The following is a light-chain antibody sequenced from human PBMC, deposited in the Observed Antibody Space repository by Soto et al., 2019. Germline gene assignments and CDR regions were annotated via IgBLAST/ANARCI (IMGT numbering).Light chain of an antibody. CDR3: QQYNNWWT. CDR2: GAS. V-gene: IGKV3-15*01. J-gene: IGKJ1*01. Sequence: EIVLTQSPATVSLSPGERATLSCRASQSFSSYLAWYQQKPGQAPRLLIYGASTRATGIPARFTGSGSGTEFTLTISSLQFDDSAVYYCQQYNNWWTFGQGTKVDIK. CDR1: QSFSSY.